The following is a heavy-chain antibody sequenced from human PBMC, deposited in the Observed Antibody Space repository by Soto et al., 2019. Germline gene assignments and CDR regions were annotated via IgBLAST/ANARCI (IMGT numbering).Heavy chain of an antibody. J-gene: IGHJ4*02. CDR2: ISAYNGNT. D-gene: IGHD3-22*01. Sequence: ASVKVSCKASGYTFTSYGISWVRQAPGQGLEWMGWISAYNGNTNYAQKLQGRVTMTTDTSTSTAYMELRRLRSDDTAVDYCAREVAPNYYYSSGYYFDYWGQGTLVTVSS. CDR3: AREVAPNYYYSSGYYFDY. CDR1: GYTFTSYG. V-gene: IGHV1-18*01.